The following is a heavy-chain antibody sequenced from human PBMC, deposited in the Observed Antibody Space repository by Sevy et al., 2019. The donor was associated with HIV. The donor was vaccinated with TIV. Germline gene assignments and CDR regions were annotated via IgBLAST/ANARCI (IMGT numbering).Heavy chain of an antibody. CDR2: TFYRSTWFV. CDR3: ARDGLTYGGLDV. V-gene: IGHV6-1*01. Sequence: SQTLSLTCAISGDSVSSNSAAWNWVRQSPSRGLEWLGRTFYRSTWFVDYAASVKSRIIISRDTSKNQVSLQLKSVTPEDTAMYLCARDGLTYGGLDVWGQGTTVTVSS. D-gene: IGHD1-20*01. CDR1: GDSVSSNSAA. J-gene: IGHJ6*02.